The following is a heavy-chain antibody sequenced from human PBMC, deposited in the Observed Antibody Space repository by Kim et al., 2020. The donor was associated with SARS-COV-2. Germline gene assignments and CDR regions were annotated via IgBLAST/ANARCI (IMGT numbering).Heavy chain of an antibody. J-gene: IGHJ6*02. CDR1: GGTFSSYA. V-gene: IGHV1-69*13. Sequence: SVKVSCKASGGTFSSYAISWVRQAPGQGLEWMGGIIPIFGTANYAQKFQGRVTITADESTSTAYMELSSLRSEDTAVYYCARGKGSSWPYYYYGMDVWGQGTTVTVSS. D-gene: IGHD6-13*01. CDR2: IIPIFGTA. CDR3: ARGKGSSWPYYYYGMDV.